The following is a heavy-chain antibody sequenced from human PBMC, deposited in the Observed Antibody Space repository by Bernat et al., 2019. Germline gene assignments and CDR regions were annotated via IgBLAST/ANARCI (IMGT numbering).Heavy chain of an antibody. J-gene: IGHJ5*02. Sequence: EVQLVESGGGLVKPGGSLRLSCAASGFTFSSYSMNWVRQAPGKGLEWVSSISSSSSYIYYADSVKGRFTISRDNAKNSLYLQMNSLRAEDTAVYYCARDPGYEGRAAAGFDPWGQGTLVTVSS. CDR3: ARDPGYEGRAAAGFDP. CDR2: ISSSSSYI. V-gene: IGHV3-21*01. CDR1: GFTFSSYS. D-gene: IGHD6-13*01.